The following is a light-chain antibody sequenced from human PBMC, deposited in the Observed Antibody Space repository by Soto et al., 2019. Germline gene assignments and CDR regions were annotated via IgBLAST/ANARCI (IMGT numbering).Light chain of an antibody. CDR1: RSVLYKSNNNNH. V-gene: IGKV4-1*01. Sequence: DIVMTQSPDSLAVSLGERATMNCKCSRSVLYKSNNNNHLAWYQQKPGQPPQLIIYWASTRESGVPERFSGRGSGTDFTLTISSLEAEDVAFYWCQQYFDVPFTFGGGTKVEI. CDR2: WAS. J-gene: IGKJ4*01. CDR3: QQYFDVPFT.